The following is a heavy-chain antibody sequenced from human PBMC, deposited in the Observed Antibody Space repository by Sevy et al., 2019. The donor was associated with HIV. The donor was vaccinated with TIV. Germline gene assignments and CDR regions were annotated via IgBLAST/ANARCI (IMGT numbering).Heavy chain of an antibody. CDR3: ARENGDYYDY. CDR2: ISSSSSYI. V-gene: IGHV3-21*01. D-gene: IGHD4-17*01. J-gene: IGHJ4*02. CDR1: GFTFSSYA. Sequence: GGSLRLSCAASGFTFSSYAMSWVRQAPGKGLEWVSSISSSSSYIYYADSVKGRFTISRDNAKNSLYLQMNSLRAEDTAVYYCARENGDYYDYWGQGTLVTVSS.